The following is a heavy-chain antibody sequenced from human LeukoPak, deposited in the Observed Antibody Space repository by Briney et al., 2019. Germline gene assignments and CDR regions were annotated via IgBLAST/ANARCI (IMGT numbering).Heavy chain of an antibody. CDR2: INHSGST. D-gene: IGHD2-2*01. J-gene: IGHJ3*02. V-gene: IGHV4-34*01. CDR3: ARGRRSYCSSTSCLKRDAFDI. CDR1: GGSFSGYY. Sequence: SETLSLTCAVYGGSFSGYYWSWIRQPPGKGLEWIGEINHSGSTNYSPSLKSRVTISVDTSKNQFSLKLSSVTAADTAVYYCARGRRSYCSSTSCLKRDAFDIWGQGTMVTVSS.